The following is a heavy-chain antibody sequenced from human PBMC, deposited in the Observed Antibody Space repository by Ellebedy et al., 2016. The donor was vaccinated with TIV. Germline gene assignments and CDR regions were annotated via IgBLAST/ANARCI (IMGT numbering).Heavy chain of an antibody. CDR1: GFTFSDYY. Sequence: GGSLRLSXAASGFTFSDYYMSWIRQAPGKGLEWVSYISSSSSYTNYADSVKGRFTISRDNAKNSLYLQMNSLRAEDTAVYYCARGGSYGWYFDLWGRGTLVTVSS. V-gene: IGHV3-11*06. CDR3: ARGGSYGWYFDL. J-gene: IGHJ2*01. CDR2: ISSSSSYT. D-gene: IGHD1-26*01.